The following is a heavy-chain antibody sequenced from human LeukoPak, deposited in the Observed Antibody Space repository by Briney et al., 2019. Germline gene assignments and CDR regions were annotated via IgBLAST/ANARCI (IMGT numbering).Heavy chain of an antibody. CDR1: GHSFTSHW. CDR2: IYPGDSDT. D-gene: IGHD2-2*01. J-gene: IGHJ4*02. CDR3: ASLNYCSSTSCYGGYFDY. Sequence: GESLKISCKGSGHSFTSHWIGWVRQMPGKGLEWMGVIYPGDSDTRYSPSFQGQVTISADQSISTAYLQWSSLKASDTAMYYCASLNYCSSTSCYGGYFDYWGQGTLVTVS. V-gene: IGHV5-51*01.